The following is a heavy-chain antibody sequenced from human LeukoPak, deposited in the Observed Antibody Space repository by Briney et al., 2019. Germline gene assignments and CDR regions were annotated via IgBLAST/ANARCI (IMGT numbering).Heavy chain of an antibody. D-gene: IGHD2-2*01. J-gene: IGHJ4*02. CDR3: ARARGYCSSTSCYRSKRTGYHLDY. CDR1: GGSFSGYS. V-gene: IGHV4-34*01. CDR2: INYSGST. Sequence: PSETLSLTCAFYGGSFSGYSWSWIRQPPGKGLELVREINYSGSTSYNQSLKNRVTISVETSKNQCSLKLSSVTAADTAVYHCARARGYCSSTSCYRSKRTGYHLDYWCQGTLVTVSS.